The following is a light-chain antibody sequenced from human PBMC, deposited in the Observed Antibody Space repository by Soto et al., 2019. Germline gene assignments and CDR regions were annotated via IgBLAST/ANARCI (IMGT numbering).Light chain of an antibody. CDR2: LNNDGSH. CDR1: SGHSSYA. V-gene: IGLV4-69*01. J-gene: IGLJ3*02. CDR3: CSYAGGNNLKV. Sequence: QLVLTQSPSASASLGASVKLTCTLSSGHSSYAIAWHQKQPGKRPRYLMDLNNDGSHTKGDGIPDRFSGSKSGNTASLIVSGLQAEDEADYYCCSYAGGNNLKVFGGGTKLTVL.